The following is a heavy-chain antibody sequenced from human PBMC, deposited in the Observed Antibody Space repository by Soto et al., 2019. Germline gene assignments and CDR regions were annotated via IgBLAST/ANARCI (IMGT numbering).Heavy chain of an antibody. CDR2: NYYNGRT. D-gene: IGHD1-7*01. CDR3: AAFRNSGGGRGP. V-gene: IGHV4-31*03. CDR1: GGSISSGGHY. Sequence: QVQLQESGPGLVKPSQTLSLTCSVSGGSISSGGHYWSWIRQHPGKGLEWMGYNYYNGRTDYNPSLKSRISISVDTSKNQFSLQLSSVTAADTAVYYCAAFRNSGGGRGPWGQGTLVTVSS. J-gene: IGHJ5*02.